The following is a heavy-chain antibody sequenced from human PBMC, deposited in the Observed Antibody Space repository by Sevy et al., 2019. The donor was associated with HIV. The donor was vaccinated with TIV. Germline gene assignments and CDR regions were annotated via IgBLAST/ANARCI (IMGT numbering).Heavy chain of an antibody. CDR2: INPNSGGT. Sequence: ASVKVSCKASGYTFTGYYMHWVRQAPGQGLEWMGRINPNSGGTNYAQKFQGRVTMTRDTSNSTAYMELSRLRSDDTAVYYCAGPSIVVVPAAMLEGFNYFDYWGQGTLVTVSS. CDR3: AGPSIVVVPAAMLEGFNYFDY. CDR1: GYTFTGYY. J-gene: IGHJ4*02. D-gene: IGHD2-2*01. V-gene: IGHV1-2*06.